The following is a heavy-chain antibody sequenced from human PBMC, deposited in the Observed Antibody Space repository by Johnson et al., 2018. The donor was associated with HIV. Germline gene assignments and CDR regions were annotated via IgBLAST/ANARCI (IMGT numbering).Heavy chain of an antibody. D-gene: IGHD6-19*01. CDR2: INQIGNDK. CDR1: GFTFSNHH. CDR3: ARAGAVGFDAFDI. J-gene: IGHJ3*02. Sequence: VQLVESGGGVVQPGRSLRLSCAVSGFTFSNHHMTWVRQAPGKGLEWVANINQIGNDKSYVDSVKGRFTISRDNAQNLLYLQMNSLRAEDTAVYYCARAGAVGFDAFDIWGQGTMVTVSS. V-gene: IGHV3-7*01.